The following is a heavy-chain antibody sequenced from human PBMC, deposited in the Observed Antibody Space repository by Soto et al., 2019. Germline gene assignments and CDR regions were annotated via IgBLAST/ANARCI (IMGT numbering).Heavy chain of an antibody. V-gene: IGHV1-3*01. CDR2: INAGNGNT. Sequence: ASVKVSCKVSGYTFTSYAMHWVRQAPGQRLEWMGWINAGNGNTKYSQKFQGRVTITRDTSASTAYMELSSLRSEDTAVYYCARLPYYYGSGSYYYYYYGMDVWGQGTTVTVSS. J-gene: IGHJ6*02. D-gene: IGHD3-10*01. CDR1: GYTFTSYA. CDR3: ARLPYYYGSGSYYYYYYGMDV.